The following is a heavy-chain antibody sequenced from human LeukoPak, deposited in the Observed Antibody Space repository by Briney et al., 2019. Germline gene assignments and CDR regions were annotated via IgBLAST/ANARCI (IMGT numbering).Heavy chain of an antibody. V-gene: IGHV3-23*01. CDR1: GFTFSSYA. Sequence: GGSLRLSCAASGFTFSSYAMSWVRQAPGKGLEWVSAISGGGGRTYYADSGKGRFTISRDNSKNTLYLQMYSLRAEDTGVYYCAKGDYYDSSGCWGQGTLVTVSS. D-gene: IGHD3-22*01. CDR3: AKGDYYDSSGC. J-gene: IGHJ4*02. CDR2: ISGGGGRT.